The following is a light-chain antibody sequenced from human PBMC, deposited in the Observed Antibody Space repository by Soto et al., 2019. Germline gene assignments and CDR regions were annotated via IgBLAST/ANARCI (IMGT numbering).Light chain of an antibody. CDR3: QQYYFSPIT. J-gene: IGKJ5*01. CDR1: QSVRSTY. Sequence: EIVLAQSPGTLSLSPGERATLSCRASQSVRSTYLAWYQQKPGQAPRLLIYGASTRATGIPARFSGSGSGTDFTLTISSLQAEDVAVYFCQQYYFSPITFGQGTRLEIK. V-gene: IGKV3-20*01. CDR2: GAS.